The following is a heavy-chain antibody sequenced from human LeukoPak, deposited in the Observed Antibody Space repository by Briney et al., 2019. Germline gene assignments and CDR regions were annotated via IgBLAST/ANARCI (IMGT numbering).Heavy chain of an antibody. CDR2: IYSGGSA. J-gene: IGHJ5*01. D-gene: IGHD2-8*01. V-gene: IGHV3-66*01. CDR3: ARDQGYASSWYYF. CDR1: GFTFSDYY. Sequence: PGGSLRLSCAASGFTFSDYYMSWIRQAPGKGLEWVSVIYSGGSAYYADSVKGRFTISRDNSKNTLYLQMNSLRAEDTAVYYCARDQGYASSWYYFWGHGTLVTVSS.